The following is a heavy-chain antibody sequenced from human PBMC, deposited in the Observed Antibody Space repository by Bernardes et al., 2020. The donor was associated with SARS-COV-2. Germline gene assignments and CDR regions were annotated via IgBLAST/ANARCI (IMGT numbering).Heavy chain of an antibody. Sequence: ASVKVSCKASGYTFTSYYMHWVRQAPGQGLAWMGLINPIGGSTSYAQRFQVRVTMTRDTSTSTVYMELSSLRSEDTAVYDCARDFTVTTGYYYYYGMDVWGQGTTVTVS. CDR1: GYTFTSYY. CDR2: INPIGGST. V-gene: IGHV1-46*01. CDR3: ARDFTVTTGYYYYYGMDV. J-gene: IGHJ6*02. D-gene: IGHD4-17*01.